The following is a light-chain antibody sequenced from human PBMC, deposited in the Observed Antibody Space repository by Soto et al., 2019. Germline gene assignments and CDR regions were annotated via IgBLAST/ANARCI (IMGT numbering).Light chain of an antibody. CDR2: DVN. CDR3: CSYTTSNTLV. J-gene: IGLJ7*01. Sequence: QSALTQPASVSGSPGQSITISCTGTSSDVGRYNYVYWYQQYPGKAPKLMIYDVNNRPSGVSNRFSCSKSGTTASLTISGLQADDEADYYCCSYTTSNTLVFGGGTQLTVL. CDR1: SSDVGRYNY. V-gene: IGLV2-14*03.